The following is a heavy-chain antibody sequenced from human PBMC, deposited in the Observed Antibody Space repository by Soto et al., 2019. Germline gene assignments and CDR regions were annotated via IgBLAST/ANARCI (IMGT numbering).Heavy chain of an antibody. J-gene: IGHJ4*02. V-gene: IGHV5-51*01. CDR1: GYSFTSYW. D-gene: IGHD3-22*01. Sequence: HGESLKISCKGSGYSFTSYWIGWVRQMPGKGLGWMGIIYPGDSDTRYSPSFQGQVTISADKSISTAYLQWSSLKASDTAMYYCARSPPYYDSSGPGSAHYYFDYWGQGTLVTVS. CDR2: IYPGDSDT. CDR3: ARSPPYYDSSGPGSAHYYFDY.